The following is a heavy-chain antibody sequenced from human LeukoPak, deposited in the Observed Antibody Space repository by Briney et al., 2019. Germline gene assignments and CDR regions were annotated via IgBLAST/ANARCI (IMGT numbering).Heavy chain of an antibody. D-gene: IGHD3-10*01. CDR3: XXXXXXXXXVIILTDAFDI. CDR2: ISGSGGST. V-gene: IGHV3-23*01. J-gene: IGHJ3*02. Sequence: GGSLRLSCAASGFTFSSYAMSWVRQAPGKGLEWVSAISGSGGSTYYADSVKGRFTISRDNSKNTLYLQMNSLRAEDTAVYYXXXXXXXXXXVIILTDAFDIWGQGTMVTVSS. CDR1: GFTFSSYA.